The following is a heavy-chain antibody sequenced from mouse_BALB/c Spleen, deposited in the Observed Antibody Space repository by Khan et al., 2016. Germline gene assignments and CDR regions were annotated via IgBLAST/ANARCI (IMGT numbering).Heavy chain of an antibody. J-gene: IGHJ2*01. Sequence: QVQLQQPGTELVKPGASVKLSCKASGYTFTSCWIHWVKERPGQGLEWLGEINPSNGRSNYNGKFKNRATLTVDKSSNTAYMQLSSLTSEDSAVYYCAKVAYGSSYTADYWGQGTTLTVSS. CDR1: GYTFTSCW. V-gene: IGHV1S81*02. CDR2: INPSNGRS. D-gene: IGHD1-1*01. CDR3: AKVAYGSSYTADY.